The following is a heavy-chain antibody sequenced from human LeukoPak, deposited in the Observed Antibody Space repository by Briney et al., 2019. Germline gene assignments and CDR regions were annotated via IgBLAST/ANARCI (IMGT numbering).Heavy chain of an antibody. J-gene: IGHJ6*02. Sequence: SGGSLRLSCVASGFTFSDHYMDWVRQAPGTGLEWVARIRDKANTYTTEYAASVKGRYTISRDDSKSSLYLQMNSLKTEDSAVYYCARGASSTSPYYYHALDVWGQGTTVTVSS. CDR1: GFTFSDHY. V-gene: IGHV3-72*01. D-gene: IGHD2-2*01. CDR3: ARGASSTSPYYYHALDV. CDR2: IRDKANTYTT.